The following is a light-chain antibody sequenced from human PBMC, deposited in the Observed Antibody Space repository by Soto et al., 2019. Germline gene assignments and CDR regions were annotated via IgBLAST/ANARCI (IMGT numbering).Light chain of an antibody. J-gene: IGLJ1*01. CDR2: DDN. V-gene: IGLV1-51*01. CDR1: SSNIGGNS. CDR3: GSWDSSLSAYV. Sequence: QSVLTQPPSVSAAAGQKVTISCSGSSSNIGGNSVSWYQQLPGTALKLLIYDDNKRPSGIPDRFSGSKSGTSATLGITGFQTGDEADYYCGSWDSSLSAYVFGTGTKVTVL.